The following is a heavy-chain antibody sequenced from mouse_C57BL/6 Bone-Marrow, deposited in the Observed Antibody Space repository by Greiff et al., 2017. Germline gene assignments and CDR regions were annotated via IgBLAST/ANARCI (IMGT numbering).Heavy chain of an antibody. Sequence: QVTLKESGPGILQPSQTLSLTCSFSGFSLSTFGMGVGWIRQPSGKGLEWLAHIWWDDDKYYNPALKSRLTISKDTSKNQVFLKIANVDTADTATYYCALRDTFITTVVASFDYWGQGTTLTVSS. CDR2: IWWDDDK. J-gene: IGHJ2*01. CDR3: ALRDTFITTVVASFDY. CDR1: GFSLSTFGMG. V-gene: IGHV8-8*01. D-gene: IGHD1-1*01.